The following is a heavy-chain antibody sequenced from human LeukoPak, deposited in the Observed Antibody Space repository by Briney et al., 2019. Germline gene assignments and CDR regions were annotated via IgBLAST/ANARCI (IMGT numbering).Heavy chain of an antibody. CDR2: ISAYNGNT. Sequence: ASVKLSRTASVYTFTSDGITWGRQAPGQGLEWMGWISAYNGNTNNTQTLQGRVTMTTDTSTTTDYLHLRRLRSDAAPVYVCARSVVDDIVVVRAAIWGQGTLVTVSS. CDR1: VYTFTSDG. J-gene: IGHJ4*02. CDR3: ARSVVDDIVVVRAAI. D-gene: IGHD2-2*01. V-gene: IGHV1-18*01.